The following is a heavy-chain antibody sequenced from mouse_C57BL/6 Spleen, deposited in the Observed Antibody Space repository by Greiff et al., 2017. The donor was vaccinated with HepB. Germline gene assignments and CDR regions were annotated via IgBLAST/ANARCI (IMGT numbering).Heavy chain of an antibody. CDR1: GYTFTSYW. J-gene: IGHJ1*03. V-gene: IGHV1-55*01. CDR2: IYPGSGST. D-gene: IGHD1-1*01. CDR3: ARWDYGSSPYWYFDV. Sequence: QVQLQQPGAELVKPGASVKMSCKASGYTFTSYWITWVKQRPGQGLEWIGDIYPGSGSTNYNEKFKSKATLTVDTSSSTAYMQLSSLTSEDSAVYYCARWDYGSSPYWYFDVWGTGTTVTVSS.